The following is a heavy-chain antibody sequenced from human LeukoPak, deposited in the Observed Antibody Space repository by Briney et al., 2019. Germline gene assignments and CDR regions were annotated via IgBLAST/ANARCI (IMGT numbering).Heavy chain of an antibody. Sequence: SETLSLTCTVSGGSISSSSYYWGWIRQPPGKGLEWIGSMYYSGNTYYNPSLKSRVTISVDTSKNQFSLKLSSVTAADTAVYYCARAYYYDSSGYYFDYWGQGTLVTVSS. CDR3: ARAYYYDSSGYYFDY. J-gene: IGHJ4*02. CDR2: MYYSGNT. CDR1: GGSISSSSYY. D-gene: IGHD3-22*01. V-gene: IGHV4-39*07.